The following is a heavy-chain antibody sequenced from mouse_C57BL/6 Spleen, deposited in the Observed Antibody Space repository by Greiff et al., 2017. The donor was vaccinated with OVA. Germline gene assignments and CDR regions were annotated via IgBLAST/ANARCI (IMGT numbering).Heavy chain of an antibody. CDR1: GFTFSSYG. CDR3: ASLGAY. Sequence: EVQLVESGGDLVKPGGSLKLSCAASGFTFSSYGMSWVRQTPDKRLEWVATISSGGSYTYYPDSVKGRFTISRDNAKNTLYLQMSSLKSEDTAMYYCASLGAYWGQGTLVTVSA. J-gene: IGHJ3*01. CDR2: ISSGGSYT. V-gene: IGHV5-6*01.